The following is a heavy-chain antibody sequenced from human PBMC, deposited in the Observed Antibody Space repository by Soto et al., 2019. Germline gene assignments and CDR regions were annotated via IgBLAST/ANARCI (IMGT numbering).Heavy chain of an antibody. CDR2: IRGGGTNT. CDR1: GFTFSNYA. D-gene: IGHD6-19*01. J-gene: IGHJ4*02. CDR3: AKDWPLAVSGIVFDS. Sequence: GGSLRLSCAASGFTFSNYAMSWVRQAPGKGLEWVSAIRGGGTNTYYADSVKGRFTISRDNSKNTLFLQMNSLRAEDTAIYYCAKDWPLAVSGIVFDSWGQGTLVTVSS. V-gene: IGHV3-23*01.